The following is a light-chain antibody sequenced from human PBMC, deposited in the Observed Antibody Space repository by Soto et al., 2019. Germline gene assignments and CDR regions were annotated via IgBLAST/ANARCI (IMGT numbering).Light chain of an antibody. J-gene: IGKJ1*01. CDR2: DAS. V-gene: IGKV1-5*01. Sequence: ERVRVSCRASQSISSWLAWYQQKPGKAPKFLIYDASNLESGVPSRFSGSGSGTEFTLTISSLQPDDFATYYCQQYISYWTFCQ. CDR1: QSISSW. CDR3: QQYISYWT.